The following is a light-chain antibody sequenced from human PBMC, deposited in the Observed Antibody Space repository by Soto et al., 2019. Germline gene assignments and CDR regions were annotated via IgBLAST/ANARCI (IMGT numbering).Light chain of an antibody. V-gene: IGLV2-14*03. CDR1: SSDVGGYNY. CDR3: SSYISSSTPYV. Sequence: QSVLTHPASVSGSPGQTITISCTGTSSDVGGYNYVSWYQQRPGKAPKRMVYDVSSRPSRVSSRFSASKSGNTASLTISGLQAEDEADYSCSSYISSSTPYVFATGAKVPV. CDR2: DVS. J-gene: IGLJ1*01.